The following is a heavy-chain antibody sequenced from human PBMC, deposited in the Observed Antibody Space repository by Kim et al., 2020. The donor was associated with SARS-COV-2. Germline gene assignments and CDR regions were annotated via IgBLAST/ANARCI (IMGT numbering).Heavy chain of an antibody. CDR1: GDTFSSYA. J-gene: IGHJ6*03. CDR3: ASPHRPLKQQLVRMFPDGDYYYYYMDV. Sequence: SVKVSCKASGDTFSSYAISWVRQAPGQGLEWMGRIIPILGIANYAQKFQGRVTITADKSTSTAYMELSSLRSEDTAVYYCASPHRPLKQQLVRMFPDGDYYYYYMDVWGKGTTVTVSS. D-gene: IGHD6-13*01. CDR2: IIPILGIA. V-gene: IGHV1-69*04.